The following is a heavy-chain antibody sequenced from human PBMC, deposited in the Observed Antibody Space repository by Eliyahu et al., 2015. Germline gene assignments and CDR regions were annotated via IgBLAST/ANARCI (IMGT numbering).Heavy chain of an antibody. CDR2: VYSGGTT. D-gene: IGHD3-10*01. Sequence: QVLLQESGPRLVVPSXTLSLXXXVSGAIISNFXWSWIRQFPGGGLEWIANVYSGGTTNYNPSLESRLTISMDTSKSQFSLQMTSVTAGDTAIYYCARHHGAGTYPLDRWGQGTLVTVSS. J-gene: IGHJ5*02. CDR1: GAIISNFX. V-gene: IGHV4-4*08. CDR3: ARHHGAGTYPLDR.